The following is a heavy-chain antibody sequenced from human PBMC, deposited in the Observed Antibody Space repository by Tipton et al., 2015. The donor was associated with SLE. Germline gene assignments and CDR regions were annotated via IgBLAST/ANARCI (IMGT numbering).Heavy chain of an antibody. V-gene: IGHV3-48*03. Sequence: SLRLSCAASGFTFSSYEMNWVRQTPGKGLEWVSYISHSGSTIYYADSEKGRFTISRDNDKNSLYLQMNSLRAEDTAVYYCAREGPTYYYYCMDVWGKGTTVSASS. CDR3: AREGPTYYYYCMDV. CDR2: ISHSGSTI. CDR1: GFTFSSYE. J-gene: IGHJ6*03.